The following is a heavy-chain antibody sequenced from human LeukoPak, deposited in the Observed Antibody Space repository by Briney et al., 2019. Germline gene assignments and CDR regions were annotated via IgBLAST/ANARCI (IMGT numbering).Heavy chain of an antibody. Sequence: PGGSLRLSCAASGFTFSSYAMSWVRQAPGKGLEWVSYISSSSSTIYYADSVKGRFTISRDNAKNSLYLQMNSLRAEDTAVYYCARDHPGWEPPKGHDYWGQGTLVTVSS. CDR3: ARDHPGWEPPKGHDY. J-gene: IGHJ4*02. CDR2: ISSSSSTI. CDR1: GFTFSSYA. V-gene: IGHV3-48*04. D-gene: IGHD1-26*01.